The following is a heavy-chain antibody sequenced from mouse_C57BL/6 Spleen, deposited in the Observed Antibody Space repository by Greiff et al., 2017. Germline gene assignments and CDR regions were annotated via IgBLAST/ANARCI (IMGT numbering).Heavy chain of an antibody. V-gene: IGHV1-82*01. Sequence: QVQLQQSGPELVKPGASVKISCKASGYAFSSSWMNWVKQRPGKGLEWIGRIYPGDGETNYTGKFQGKATMTADTSSSTAYMQISSLTSEDSAVYFGARDTTVVTSFGYWGQGTLVTVSA. CDR1: GYAFSSSW. CDR2: IYPGDGET. J-gene: IGHJ3*01. CDR3: ARDTTVVTSFGY. D-gene: IGHD1-1*01.